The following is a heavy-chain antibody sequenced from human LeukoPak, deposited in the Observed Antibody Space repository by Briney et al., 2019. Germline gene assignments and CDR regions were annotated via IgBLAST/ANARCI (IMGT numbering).Heavy chain of an antibody. CDR1: GGSISSNSYY. CDR3: FAVAGTSAYYYYMDV. V-gene: IGHV4-39*07. Sequence: PSETLSLTCTVSGGSISSNSYYWGWIRQPPGKGLEWIGSIYYSGSTYYNPSLKSRVTISVDTSKNQFSLKLSSVTAADTAVYYCFAVAGTSAYYYYMDVWGKGTTVTVSS. J-gene: IGHJ6*03. CDR2: IYYSGST. D-gene: IGHD6-19*01.